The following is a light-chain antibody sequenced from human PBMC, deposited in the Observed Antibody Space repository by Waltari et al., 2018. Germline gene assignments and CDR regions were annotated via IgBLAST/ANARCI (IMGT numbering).Light chain of an antibody. CDR1: GGSIATNY. CDR3: QSYDRTDWV. J-gene: IGLJ3*02. CDR2: EDY. Sequence: KFMLTQPHSVSESPGKTVTISCTGSGGSIATNYVQWYQQRPGSAPILLLLEDYQSPSGIPGRFSGSIDTSSNSASLTISGLKTEDEADYFCQSYDRTDWVFGGGTKLTVL. V-gene: IGLV6-57*02.